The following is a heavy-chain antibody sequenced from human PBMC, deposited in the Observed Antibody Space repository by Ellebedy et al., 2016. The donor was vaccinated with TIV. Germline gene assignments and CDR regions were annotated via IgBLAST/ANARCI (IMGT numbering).Heavy chain of an antibody. CDR3: ARDRGSGWYVG. J-gene: IGHJ4*02. D-gene: IGHD6-19*01. Sequence: MPSETLSLTCTVSGGSISSYYWSWIRQHPGKGLEWIGYIYYSGSTNYNPSLKSRVTISVDTSKNQFSLKLSSVTAADTAVYYCARDRGSGWYVGWGQGTLVTVSS. V-gene: IGHV4-59*01. CDR2: IYYSGST. CDR1: GGSISSYY.